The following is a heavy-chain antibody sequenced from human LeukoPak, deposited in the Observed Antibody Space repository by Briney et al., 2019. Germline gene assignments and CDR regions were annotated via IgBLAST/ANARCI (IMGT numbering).Heavy chain of an antibody. J-gene: IGHJ4*02. D-gene: IGHD3-9*01. CDR1: GLTFSRYG. Sequence: GGSLRLSCAASGLTFSRYGMHWVRQAPGKGLEWVALISYDGNNKKYADSVKGRFSISRDNSKNILYLHMNSLRAEDTAVYYCAKDHAAHYYDILTGVSFDYWGQGTLVTVSS. CDR2: ISYDGNNK. V-gene: IGHV3-30*18. CDR3: AKDHAAHYYDILTGVSFDY.